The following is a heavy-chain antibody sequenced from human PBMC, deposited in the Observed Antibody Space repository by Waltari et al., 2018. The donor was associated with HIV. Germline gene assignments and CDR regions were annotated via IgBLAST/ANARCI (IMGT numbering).Heavy chain of an antibody. V-gene: IGHV3-48*01. CDR2: ISSSSSTI. J-gene: IGHJ4*02. Sequence: EVQLVESGGGLVQPGGSLRLSCAASGFTFSSYSMNWVRQAPGKGLEWVSYISSSSSTIYYADSVKGRFTISRDNAKNSLYLQMNSLRAEDTAVYYCARDEALTLYSSSPGEFDYWGQGTLVTVSS. CDR1: GFTFSSYS. D-gene: IGHD6-13*01. CDR3: ARDEALTLYSSSPGEFDY.